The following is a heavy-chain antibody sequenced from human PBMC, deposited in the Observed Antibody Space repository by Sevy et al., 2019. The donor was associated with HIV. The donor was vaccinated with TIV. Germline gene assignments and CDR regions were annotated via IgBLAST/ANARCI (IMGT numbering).Heavy chain of an antibody. D-gene: IGHD1-26*01. CDR1: GFPFSSFA. CDR3: ARPTPRIAPSSAAFFDY. CDR2: INGDGGSA. Sequence: GGSVRLSCAASGFPFSSFAMSWVRHIPGKGLEWVSTINGDGGSAYYADSVKGRFTLSRDNSNNTVFLQMNRLRDEDTAVYYCARPTPRIAPSSAAFFDYWGQGTLVTVSS. V-gene: IGHV3-23*01. J-gene: IGHJ4*02.